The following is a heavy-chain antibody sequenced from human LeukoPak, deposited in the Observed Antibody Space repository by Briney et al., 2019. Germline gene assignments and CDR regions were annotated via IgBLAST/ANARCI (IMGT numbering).Heavy chain of an antibody. D-gene: IGHD3-22*01. CDR3: ARRRYYDSTGYLD. Sequence: SETLSLTCSVSGGSIISSSYYWGWIRQPPGKGLEWIGEIYYSGRAYYNSSLKSRLTISVDTSWNQFSLTLSSVTAADTGVYYCARRRYYDSTGYLDWGQGTLVSVST. V-gene: IGHV4-39*01. J-gene: IGHJ1*01. CDR2: IYYSGRA. CDR1: GGSIISSSYY.